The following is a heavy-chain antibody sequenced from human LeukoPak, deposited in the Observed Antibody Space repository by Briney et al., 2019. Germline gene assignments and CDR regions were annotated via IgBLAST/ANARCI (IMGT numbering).Heavy chain of an antibody. V-gene: IGHV3-33*01. CDR2: IWYDGSNK. CDR3: ARGRIAARLHDAFDI. D-gene: IGHD6-6*01. Sequence: GRTLRLSCAASGFTFSSYGMRWVRQAPDKGLEWVAVIWYDGSNKYYADSVKGRFTISRDNSKNTLYLQMNSLRAEDTAVYYCARGRIAARLHDAFDIWGQGTMVTVSS. CDR1: GFTFSSYG. J-gene: IGHJ3*02.